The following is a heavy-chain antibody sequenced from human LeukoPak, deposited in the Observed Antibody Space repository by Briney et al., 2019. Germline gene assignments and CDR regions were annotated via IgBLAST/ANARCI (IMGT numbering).Heavy chain of an antibody. CDR3: ARGTLGYCSSTSCYRSSDFDY. V-gene: IGHV4-4*02. CDR1: GGSISSSNW. Sequence: PSETLSLTCAVSGGSISSSNWWSWVRQPPGKGLEWIGEIYHSGSTNYNPSLKSRVTISVDKSKNQFSLKLSSVTAADTAVYYCARGTLGYCSSTSCYRSSDFDYWGQGTLVTVSS. CDR2: IYHSGST. D-gene: IGHD2-2*01. J-gene: IGHJ4*02.